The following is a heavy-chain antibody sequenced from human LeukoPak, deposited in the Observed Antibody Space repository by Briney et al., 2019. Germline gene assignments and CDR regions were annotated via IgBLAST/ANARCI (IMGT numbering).Heavy chain of an antibody. CDR1: GFTFSSYA. V-gene: IGHV3-23*01. D-gene: IGHD2-8*01. Sequence: GGSLRLSCVVSGFTFSSYAMSWVRQAPGKGLEWVSAMSGSGGRTYYADSVKGRFTISRDNSKNTLYLQMNSLRVEDTAVYYCAKADHCTNGVCCQLDSWGQGTLVTVSS. J-gene: IGHJ4*02. CDR3: AKADHCTNGVCCQLDS. CDR2: MSGSGGRT.